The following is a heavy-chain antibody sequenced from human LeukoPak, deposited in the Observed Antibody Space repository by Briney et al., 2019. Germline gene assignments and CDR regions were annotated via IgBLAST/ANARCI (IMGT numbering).Heavy chain of an antibody. D-gene: IGHD3-22*01. V-gene: IGHV3-21*01. CDR2: ISSSSSYI. J-gene: IGHJ4*02. CDR1: GGSISSSS. Sequence: ETLSLTCTVSGGSISSSSYYWGWIRQPPGKGLEWVSSISSSSSYIYYADSVKGRFTISRDNAKNSLYLQMNSLRAEDTAVYYCARAIPNYYDSSGYYYTGGFDYWGQGTLVTVSS. CDR3: ARAIPNYYDSSGYYYTGGFDY.